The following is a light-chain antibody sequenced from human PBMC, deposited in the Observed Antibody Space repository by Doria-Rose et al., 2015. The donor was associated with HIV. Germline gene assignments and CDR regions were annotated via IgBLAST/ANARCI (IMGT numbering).Light chain of an antibody. Sequence: TQSPGTLSLSPGERATLSCRASQRVKSSYLAWYQQKPGQAPRLLIYDASTRATGIPDRFSGSWSLTDFTLTISRLEPEDVAVYYCQQYGTSRGTFGQGTRLEIK. CDR1: QRVKSSY. J-gene: IGKJ5*01. CDR3: QQYGTSRGT. V-gene: IGKV3-20*01. CDR2: DAS.